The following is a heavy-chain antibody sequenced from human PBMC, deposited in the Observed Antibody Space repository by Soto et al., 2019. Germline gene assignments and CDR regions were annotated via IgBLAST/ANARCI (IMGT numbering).Heavy chain of an antibody. Sequence: QVQLVQSGAEVKKPGASVKVSCKASGYSFINYHMQWVRQAPGQSLEWVGWINASNANTKYSQNFQGRVTITRATSASTADMELGRLRSEDTAVYYCATTYYYDGAGVDAFDLWGQGTMVIVSP. V-gene: IGHV1-3*01. CDR2: INASNANT. CDR1: GYSFINYH. CDR3: ATTYYYDGAGVDAFDL. J-gene: IGHJ3*01. D-gene: IGHD3-22*01.